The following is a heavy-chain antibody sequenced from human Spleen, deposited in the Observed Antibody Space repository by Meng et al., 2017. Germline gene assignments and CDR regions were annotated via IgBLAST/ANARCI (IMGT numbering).Heavy chain of an antibody. V-gene: IGHV1-2*02. D-gene: IGHD1-1*01. CDR1: GYTFTGYY. CDR2: INPNSGGT. CDR3: ARYDDPSLYYYFYALDL. J-gene: IGHJ6*02. Sequence: ASVKVSCKASGYTFTGYYMHWVRQAPGQGLEWMGWINPNSGGTNYAQKFQGRVTMTRDTSTSTVYLELRSLRSDDTAVYYCARYDDPSLYYYFYALDLWGQGTSVTVSS.